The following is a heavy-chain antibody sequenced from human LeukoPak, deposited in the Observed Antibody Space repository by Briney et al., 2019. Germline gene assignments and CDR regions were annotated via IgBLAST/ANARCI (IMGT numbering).Heavy chain of an antibody. Sequence: PSETLSLTCTVSGGSISSGGYYWSWIRQHPGKGLEWIGYIYYSGSTYYNPSLKSRVTISVDTSKNQFSLKLSSVTAADTAVYYCARALIGYGDYGDYYYYGMDVWGQGTTVTVSS. D-gene: IGHD4-17*01. CDR1: GGSISSGGYY. CDR2: IYYSGST. CDR3: ARALIGYGDYGDYYYYGMDV. J-gene: IGHJ6*02. V-gene: IGHV4-31*03.